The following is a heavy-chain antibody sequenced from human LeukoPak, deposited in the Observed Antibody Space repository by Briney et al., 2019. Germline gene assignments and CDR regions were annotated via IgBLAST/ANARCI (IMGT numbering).Heavy chain of an antibody. Sequence: ASVKVSCKASGYTFTGYYMHWVRRAPGQGLEWMGWINPNSGGTNYAQKFQGRVTMTRDTSISTAYMELSRLRSDDTAVYYCATLGYCSSTSCYPNDAFDIWGQGTMVTVSS. J-gene: IGHJ3*02. D-gene: IGHD2-2*01. V-gene: IGHV1-2*02. CDR2: INPNSGGT. CDR1: GYTFTGYY. CDR3: ATLGYCSSTSCYPNDAFDI.